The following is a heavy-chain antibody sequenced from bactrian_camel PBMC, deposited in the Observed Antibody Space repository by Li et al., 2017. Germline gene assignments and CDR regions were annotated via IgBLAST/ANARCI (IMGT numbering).Heavy chain of an antibody. CDR2: VDGAGIV. Sequence: HVQLVESGGGLVQPGWSLRLSCAASGYMQCMAWFRQVPGKEREGLGTVDGAGIVRYAGSVKARFTISRDNGKNTVYLQMTSLKSEDTALYYCATDTWVRAGDYWGQGTQVTVS. D-gene: IGHD5*01. CDR1: GYMQC. CDR3: ATDTWVRAGDY. J-gene: IGHJ4*01. V-gene: IGHV3S53*01.